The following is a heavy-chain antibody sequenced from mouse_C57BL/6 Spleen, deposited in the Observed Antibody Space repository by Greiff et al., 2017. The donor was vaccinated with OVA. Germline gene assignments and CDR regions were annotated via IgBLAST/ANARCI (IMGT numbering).Heavy chain of an antibody. D-gene: IGHD2-5*01. CDR1: GYTFTDYN. Sequence: EVQLQESGPELVKPGASVKIPCKASGYTFTDYNMDWVKQSHGKSLEWIGDINPNNGGTIYNQKFKGKATLTVDKSSSTAYMELRSLTSEDTAVYYCARYHYSNYGYFDVWGTGTTVTVSS. V-gene: IGHV1-18*01. J-gene: IGHJ1*03. CDR3: ARYHYSNYGYFDV. CDR2: INPNNGGT.